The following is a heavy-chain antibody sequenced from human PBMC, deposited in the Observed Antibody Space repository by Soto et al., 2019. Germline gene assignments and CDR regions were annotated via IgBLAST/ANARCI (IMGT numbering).Heavy chain of an antibody. CDR2: IYAGGNT. Sequence: EVHLVETGGGLIQPGGSLRLSCAASGLTVSTSYMNWVRQAPGKGLEWVSVIYAGGNTYYADSVKGRFTISRDNSKNTLYLQINSLRAEDTAVYYCARDVPPGTFGGNSGWYFDLWGPGTLVTVSS. V-gene: IGHV3-53*02. D-gene: IGHD2-21*02. CDR1: GLTVSTSY. CDR3: ARDVPPGTFGGNSGWYFDL. J-gene: IGHJ2*01.